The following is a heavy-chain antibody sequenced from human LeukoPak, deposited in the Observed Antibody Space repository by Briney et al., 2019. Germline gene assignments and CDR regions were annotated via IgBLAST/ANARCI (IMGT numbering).Heavy chain of an antibody. CDR3: ARDPY. Sequence: GGSLRLSCAASGFTVSTTYMSWVRQAPGKGLEWVSLIYSGGSTDYADSVKGRITISRDNSKNTLYLQMSSLRAEDTAVYYCARDPYWGQGTLVTVSS. V-gene: IGHV3-53*01. CDR1: GFTVSTTY. J-gene: IGHJ4*02. CDR2: IYSGGST.